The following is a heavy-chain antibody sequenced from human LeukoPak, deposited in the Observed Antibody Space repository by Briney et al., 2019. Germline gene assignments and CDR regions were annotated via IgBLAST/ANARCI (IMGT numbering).Heavy chain of an antibody. J-gene: IGHJ5*02. CDR1: GYTFTVYY. Sequence: ASVTVSFTASGYTFTVYYMHWVRQAPGQGLEWMGWINPNSGGTNYAQKFQGRVTMTRDTSISTAYMELSRLRSDDTAVYYCARDIVMVTYWFDPWGQGTLVTVSS. CDR3: ARDIVMVTYWFDP. D-gene: IGHD5-18*01. V-gene: IGHV1-2*02. CDR2: INPNSGGT.